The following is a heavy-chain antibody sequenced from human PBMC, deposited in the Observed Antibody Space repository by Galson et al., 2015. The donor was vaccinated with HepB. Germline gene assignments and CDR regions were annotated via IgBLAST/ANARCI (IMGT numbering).Heavy chain of an antibody. CDR1: GFNFSSYW. CDR3: ARDRITFGSIIVIAGYGTDA. Sequence: SLRLSCAASGFNFSSYWMSWVRQAPGKGLEWVANIKQDGREKYYVDSVKGRLTISRDNARNSLYLQMNSLGAEDTAVYYCARDRITFGSIIVIAGYGTDAWGQGTTVTVSS. V-gene: IGHV3-7*01. CDR2: IKQDGREK. J-gene: IGHJ6*02. D-gene: IGHD3-16*02.